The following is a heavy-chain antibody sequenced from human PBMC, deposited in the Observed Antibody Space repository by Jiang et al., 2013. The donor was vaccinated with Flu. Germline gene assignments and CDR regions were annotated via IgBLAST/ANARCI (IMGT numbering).Heavy chain of an antibody. CDR2: ITGGGGTT. J-gene: IGHJ4*02. D-gene: IGHD5-18*01. CDR1: GFTFSGFA. CDR3: AKTDYSYGHYHR. V-gene: IGHV3-23*01. Sequence: VQLLESGGGLVQPGGSLRLSCAASGFTFSGFAMSWVRQAPGKGLEWVSGITGGGGTTYYADSVKGRLTISRDNSKNTLYLQMNSLRAEDTAVYYCAKTDYSYGHYHRWGQGTLVTVSS.